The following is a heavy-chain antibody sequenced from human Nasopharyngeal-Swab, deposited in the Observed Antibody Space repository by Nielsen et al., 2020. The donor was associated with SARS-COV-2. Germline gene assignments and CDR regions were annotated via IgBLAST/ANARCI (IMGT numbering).Heavy chain of an antibody. Sequence: SETLSLTCAVYGGSFSGYYWSWIRQPPGKGLEWIGEINHSGSTNYNPSLKSRVTISVDTSKNQLSLKLSSVTAADTAVYYCARVKYYFDYWGQGTLVTVSS. J-gene: IGHJ4*02. CDR3: ARVKYYFDY. V-gene: IGHV4-34*01. CDR1: GGSFSGYY. CDR2: INHSGST.